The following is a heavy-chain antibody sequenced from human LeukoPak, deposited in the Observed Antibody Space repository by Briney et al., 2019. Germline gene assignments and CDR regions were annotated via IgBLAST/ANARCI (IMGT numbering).Heavy chain of an antibody. D-gene: IGHD4-11*01. V-gene: IGHV3-23*01. CDR2: ISGSGGST. J-gene: IGHJ4*02. Sequence: GGSLRLSCAASGFTFSSYAMSWVRQAPGKGLEWVSAISGSGGSTYYADPVKGRFSISRDNSKNTLYLQMNSLRAEDTAVYYCAKIHYSNFGYFDYWGQGTLVTVSS. CDR1: GFTFSSYA. CDR3: AKIHYSNFGYFDY.